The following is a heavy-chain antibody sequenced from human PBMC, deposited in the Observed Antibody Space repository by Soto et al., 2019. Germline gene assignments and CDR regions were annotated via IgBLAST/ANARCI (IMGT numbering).Heavy chain of an antibody. D-gene: IGHD2-15*01. J-gene: IGHJ4*02. V-gene: IGHV1-69*19. CDR1: GGTFNTYA. CDR3: AREVQVHTPAFVY. Sequence: QVQLVQSGAEMKKPGSSVKVSCQSSGGTFNTYAMNWVRQAPGQGPEWMGDISPMFGAANYAPKCQGRVTLTADEYTGTSYMQLSSLTSEDRALYFCAREVQVHTPAFVYWGQGTLVTVSS. CDR2: ISPMFGAA.